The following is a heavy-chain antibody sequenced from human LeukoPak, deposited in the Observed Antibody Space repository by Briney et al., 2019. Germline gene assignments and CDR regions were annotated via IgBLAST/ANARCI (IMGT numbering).Heavy chain of an antibody. CDR3: ARGYEGAFDI. V-gene: IGHV3-23*01. J-gene: IGHJ3*02. D-gene: IGHD1-1*01. CDR1: GFSFSSYA. Sequence: GGSLRLSCAASGFSFSSYAMSWVRQAPGKGLEWVSAIRDSGGSTYYADSVKGRFTISRDNSQNTLYLQMNSLRAEDTAVYYCARGYEGAFDIWGQGTMVTVSS. CDR2: IRDSGGST.